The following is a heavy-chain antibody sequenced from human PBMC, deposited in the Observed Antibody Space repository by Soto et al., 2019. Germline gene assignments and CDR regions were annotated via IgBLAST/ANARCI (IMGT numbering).Heavy chain of an antibody. D-gene: IGHD5-12*01. V-gene: IGHV1-2*04. J-gene: IGHJ6*02. CDR1: GYTFTGYY. Sequence: ASVKVSCKASGYTFTGYYMHWVRQAPGQGLEWMGWINPNSGGTNYAQKFRGWVTMTRDTSISTAYMELSRLRSDDTAVYYCARASGYSGYGGYYYYYYGMDVWGQGTTVTVSS. CDR2: INPNSGGT. CDR3: ARASGYSGYGGYYYYYYGMDV.